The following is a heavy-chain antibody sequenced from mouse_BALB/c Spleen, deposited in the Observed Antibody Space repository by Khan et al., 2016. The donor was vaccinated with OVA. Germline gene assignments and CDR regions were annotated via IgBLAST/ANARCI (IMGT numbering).Heavy chain of an antibody. Sequence: VQLKQSGPELVKPGASVKMSCKASGYTFTSYVIHWVKQKPGQGLEWIGYIYPYNDDTKYNEKFKGKATLTSDKSSSTAYMELSSLTSEDSAVYYCARNYSSDVYFDYWGQGTTLTVSS. D-gene: IGHD2-12*01. V-gene: IGHV1S136*01. CDR3: ARNYSSDVYFDY. CDR1: GYTFTSYV. J-gene: IGHJ2*01. CDR2: IYPYNDDT.